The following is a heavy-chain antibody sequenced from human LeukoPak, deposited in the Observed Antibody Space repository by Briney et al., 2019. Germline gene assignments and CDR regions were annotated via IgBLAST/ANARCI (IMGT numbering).Heavy chain of an antibody. CDR3: ARDREAAAAGTVFDY. CDR1: GGSISSSSYY. CDR2: IYYSGST. Sequence: SETLSLTCTVSGGSISSSSYYWGWIRQPPGKGLEWIGSIYYSGSTYYSPSLKSRVTISVDTSKNQFSLKLSSVTAADTAVYYCARDREAAAAGTVFDYWGQGTLVTVSS. J-gene: IGHJ4*02. D-gene: IGHD6-13*01. V-gene: IGHV4-39*07.